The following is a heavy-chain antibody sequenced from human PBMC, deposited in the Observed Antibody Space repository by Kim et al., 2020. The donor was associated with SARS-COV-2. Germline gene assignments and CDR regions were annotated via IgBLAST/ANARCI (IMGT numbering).Heavy chain of an antibody. J-gene: IGHJ4*02. Sequence: ASVKVSCKASGYTFTSYYMHWVRQAPGQGLEWMGIINPSGGSTSYAQKFQGRVTMTRDTSTSTVYMELSSLRSEDTAVYYCARGGGYCSSTSCAQDYWGQGTLVTVSS. V-gene: IGHV1-46*01. CDR2: INPSGGST. CDR1: GYTFTSYY. D-gene: IGHD2-2*01. CDR3: ARGGGYCSSTSCAQDY.